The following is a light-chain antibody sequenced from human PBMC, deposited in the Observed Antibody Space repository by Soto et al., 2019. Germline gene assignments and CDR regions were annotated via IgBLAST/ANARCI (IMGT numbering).Light chain of an antibody. CDR2: KAS. J-gene: IGKJ1*01. V-gene: IGKV1-5*03. CDR3: QHYNSYSEA. CDR1: QTISSW. Sequence: STLSGSVGARVTITCRASQTISSWLAWYQQKPGKAPKLLIYKASTLKSGVPSRFSGSGSGTEFTLTISSLQPDDFATYYCQHYNSYSEAFGQGTKV.